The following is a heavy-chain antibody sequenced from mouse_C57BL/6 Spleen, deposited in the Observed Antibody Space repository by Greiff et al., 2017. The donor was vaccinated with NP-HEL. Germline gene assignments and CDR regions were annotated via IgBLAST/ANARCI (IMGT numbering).Heavy chain of an antibody. Sequence: VQLKESGGGLVKPGGSLKLSCAASGFTFSSYAMSWVRQTPEKRLEWVATISDGGSYTYYPDNVKGRFTISRDNAKNNLYLQMSHLKSEDTAMYYCARGNWDGWFAYWGQGTLVTVSA. CDR1: GFTFSSYA. J-gene: IGHJ3*01. CDR2: ISDGGSYT. D-gene: IGHD4-1*01. V-gene: IGHV5-4*01. CDR3: ARGNWDGWFAY.